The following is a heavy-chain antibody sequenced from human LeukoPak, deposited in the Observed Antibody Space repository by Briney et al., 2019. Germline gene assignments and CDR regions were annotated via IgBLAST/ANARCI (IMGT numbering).Heavy chain of an antibody. CDR2: IRTKVDSYAT. J-gene: IGHJ4*02. CDR3: ARPSSGFHF. V-gene: IGHV3-73*01. CDR1: GFIFRDFA. Sequence: GGSLSLSCAASGFIFRDFAMHWVRQASGKGLEWVGRIRTKVDSYATTYAASVKGRFTVSRDDSKNTAYLEMNSLKSEDTAVYYCARPSSGFHFWGQGTLVTVSS. D-gene: IGHD3-22*01.